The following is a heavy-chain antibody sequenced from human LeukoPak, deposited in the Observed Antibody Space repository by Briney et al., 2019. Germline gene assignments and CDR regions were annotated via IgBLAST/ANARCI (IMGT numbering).Heavy chain of an antibody. CDR2: IIPIFGTA. CDR1: GGTSSSYA. V-gene: IGHV1-69*13. CDR3: ASAEDSSSWPNDAFDI. D-gene: IGHD6-13*01. Sequence: GASVKVSCKASGGTSSSYAISWVRQAPGQGLEWTGGIIPIFGTANYAQKFQGRVTITADESTSTAYMELSSLRSEDTAVYYCASAEDSSSWPNDAFDIWGQGTMVTVSS. J-gene: IGHJ3*02.